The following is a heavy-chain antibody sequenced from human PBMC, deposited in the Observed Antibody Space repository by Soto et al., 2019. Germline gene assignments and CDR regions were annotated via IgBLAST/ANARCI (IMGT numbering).Heavy chain of an antibody. CDR1: GFTFSTYP. CDR3: AKVTLSRGWYFAY. V-gene: IGHV3-23*01. Sequence: EVQVSEPGGGLVQPGGSLRLSCVASGFTFSTYPMTWVRQVPGKGLEWVSGISGSGGTAYYADSVKGLFTISRDNSRKVLYLQMHSLRAEDTAVYYCAKVTLSRGWYFAYWGKGTLVTVSS. D-gene: IGHD1-20*01. CDR2: ISGSGGTA. J-gene: IGHJ4*02.